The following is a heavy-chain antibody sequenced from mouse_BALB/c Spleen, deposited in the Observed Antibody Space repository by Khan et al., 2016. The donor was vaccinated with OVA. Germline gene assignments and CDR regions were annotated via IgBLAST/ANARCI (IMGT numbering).Heavy chain of an antibody. CDR3: ARFYDYEGYFDV. CDR1: GFSLTNYG. D-gene: IGHD2-4*01. CDR2: IWSGGST. J-gene: IGHJ1*01. Sequence: QVRLQQSGPGLVQPSQSLSITCTVSGFSLTNYGVHWIRQPPGKGLEWLGVIWSGGSTDYNTAFISRLNISKDNSKSQVFFKMSRLQAEDTAIYYCARFYDYEGYFDVWGAGTAVTVSS. V-gene: IGHV2-4*02.